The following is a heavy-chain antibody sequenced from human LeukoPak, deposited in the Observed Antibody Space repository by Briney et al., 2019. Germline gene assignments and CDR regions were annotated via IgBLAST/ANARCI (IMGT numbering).Heavy chain of an antibody. Sequence: TGGSLRLSCAASGFTFSSYEMNWVRQAPGKGLEWVSYISSSGSTIHYADSVKGRFTISRDNAKNSLYLQMNSLRAEDTAVYYCARVSYYDSSYFDYWGQGTLVTVSS. V-gene: IGHV3-48*03. CDR3: ARVSYYDSSYFDY. D-gene: IGHD3-22*01. CDR1: GFTFSSYE. CDR2: ISSSGSTI. J-gene: IGHJ4*02.